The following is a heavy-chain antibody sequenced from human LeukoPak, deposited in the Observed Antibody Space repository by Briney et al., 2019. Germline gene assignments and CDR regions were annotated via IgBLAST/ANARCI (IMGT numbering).Heavy chain of an antibody. CDR1: GFTFSTYA. D-gene: IGHD5-24*01. CDR2: IYYDGSNK. J-gene: IGHJ4*02. V-gene: IGHV3-33*06. CDR3: AKVRDGYTRYYFDY. Sequence: GGSLRLSCAASGFTFSTYAMHWVRQAPGKGLEWVALIYYDGSNKYYADSVKGRFTVSRDNSKNTLYLQMNSLRAEDTAVYYCAKVRDGYTRYYFDYWGQGTLVTVSS.